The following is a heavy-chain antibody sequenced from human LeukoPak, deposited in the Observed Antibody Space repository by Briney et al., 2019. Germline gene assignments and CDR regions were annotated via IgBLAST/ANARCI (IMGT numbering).Heavy chain of an antibody. CDR2: IYSGGSA. J-gene: IGHJ4*02. CDR1: GFIVSSNY. V-gene: IGHV3-53*01. Sequence: GGSLRLSCAASGFIVSSNYMNWVRQAPGKGLEWVSVIYSGGSAYYADSMKGRFTISRDNSKNTLYLQMNSLRAEDTAVYYCARDNTGDFDYWGQGTLVTVSS. D-gene: IGHD2/OR15-2a*01. CDR3: ARDNTGDFDY.